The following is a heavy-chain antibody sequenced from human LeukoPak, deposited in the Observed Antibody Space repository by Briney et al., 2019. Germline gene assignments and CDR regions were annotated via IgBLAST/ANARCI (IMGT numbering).Heavy chain of an antibody. Sequence: GGSLRLSCTASGFAFSAYAMTWVRHVPGKGLEWVSSLTANSDDTTYADSVRGRFIMSRDNSKNSLYLQVNNLRAEDTATYYCGRDPNGNYVGAFEFWGQGTLVTVSS. CDR1: GFAFSAYA. D-gene: IGHD1-7*01. CDR2: LTANSDDT. J-gene: IGHJ3*01. CDR3: GRDPNGNYVGAFEF. V-gene: IGHV3-23*01.